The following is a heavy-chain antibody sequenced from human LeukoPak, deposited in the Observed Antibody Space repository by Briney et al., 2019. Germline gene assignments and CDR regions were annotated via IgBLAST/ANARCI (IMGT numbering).Heavy chain of an antibody. CDR2: MNPNSGNT. V-gene: IGHV1-8*01. CDR3: ARGVNYDFWSGSYYSYYYMEV. D-gene: IGHD3-3*01. CDR1: GYTFTSYD. Sequence: ASEKVSCKASGYTFTSYDINWVRQAAGQGLEWMGWMNPNSGNTGYAQKFQGRVTITRDTSISTAYMELSGLTSEDTAVYYCARGVNYDFWSGSYYSYYYMEVWGKGTTVTVSS. J-gene: IGHJ6*03.